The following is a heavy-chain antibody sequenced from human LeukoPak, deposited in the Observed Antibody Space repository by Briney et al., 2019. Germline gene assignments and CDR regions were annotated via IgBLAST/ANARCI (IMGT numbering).Heavy chain of an antibody. CDR2: ISYSGNT. V-gene: IGHV4-39*02. Sequence: TPSETLSLTCTVSGGSISNSIYYWGWIRQPPGKGLEWIGIISYSGNTYFNPSLNSRLTISVDTSKNHFSLKLSSVTAADTAVYYCGRYSSSSGWFDPWGQGTLVTVSS. CDR3: GRYSSSSGWFDP. J-gene: IGHJ5*02. D-gene: IGHD6-6*01. CDR1: GGSISNSIYY.